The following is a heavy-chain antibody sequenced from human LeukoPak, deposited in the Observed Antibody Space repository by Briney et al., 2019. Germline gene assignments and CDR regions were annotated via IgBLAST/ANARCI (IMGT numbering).Heavy chain of an antibody. CDR1: GFSFSSYV. V-gene: IGHV3-23*01. CDR3: ARGLGSSTSRHTFDI. Sequence: GVTLRLSCAASGFSFSSYVMSWVRQAPGKGLEWVSAISGSGGSTYFADSVKGRFTISRDNSKNMLYLQMNSLSAEDTAIYYCARGLGSSTSRHTFDIWGQGTMVTVSS. CDR2: ISGSGGST. D-gene: IGHD2-2*01. J-gene: IGHJ3*02.